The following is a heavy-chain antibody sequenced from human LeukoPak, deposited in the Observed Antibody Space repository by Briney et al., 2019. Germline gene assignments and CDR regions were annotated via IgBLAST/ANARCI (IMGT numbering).Heavy chain of an antibody. CDR2: INSDGSST. CDR1: GFIFSSCW. CDR3: ERFIPLLGTIFAS. D-gene: IGHD2-21*01. Sequence: GGSLRLSCAASGFIFSSCWMHWVRQDPGKGLVWVARINSDGSSTSYADSVKGRFTISRDNAKNTLYLQMSSLRVEDTAVYYCERFIPLLGTIFASGGRETLVTVSS. J-gene: IGHJ4*02. V-gene: IGHV3-74*01.